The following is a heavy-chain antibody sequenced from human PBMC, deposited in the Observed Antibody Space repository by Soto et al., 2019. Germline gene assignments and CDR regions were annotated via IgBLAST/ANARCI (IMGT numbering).Heavy chain of an antibody. D-gene: IGHD3-10*01. Sequence: SETLSLTCTVSGGSISSYYWSWIRQPPGKGLEWIGYIYYSGSTNYNPSLKSRVTISVDTSKNQFSLKLSSVTAADTAVYYCARERITMVRGINCNWFDPWGQGTLVTVSS. CDR1: GGSISSYY. J-gene: IGHJ5*02. CDR3: ARERITMVRGINCNWFDP. V-gene: IGHV4-59*01. CDR2: IYYSGST.